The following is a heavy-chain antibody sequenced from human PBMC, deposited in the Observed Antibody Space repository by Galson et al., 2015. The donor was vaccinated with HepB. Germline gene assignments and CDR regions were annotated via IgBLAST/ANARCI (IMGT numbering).Heavy chain of an antibody. CDR1: GYTFNDYY. D-gene: IGHD3-16*01. J-gene: IGHJ4*02. CDR3: ARVVLHLGNSPVWGAQIGRLVY. V-gene: IGHV1-2*02. CDR2: IDPNSGGT. Sequence: SVKVSCKASGYTFNDYYIQWVRQAPGQGLEWMGWIDPNSGGTNYAQKFQGRVTMTTDTSITTAYMELSRLKSDDTAVHYCARVVLHLGNSPVWGAQIGRLVYWGQGALVSVSS.